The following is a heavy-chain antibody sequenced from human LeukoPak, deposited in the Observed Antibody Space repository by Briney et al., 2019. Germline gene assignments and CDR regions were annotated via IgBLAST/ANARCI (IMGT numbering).Heavy chain of an antibody. Sequence: GGSLRLSCAASGFTFSSYSMNWVRQAPGKGLEWVSSISSSSSYIYYADSVKGRFTISRDNSKNTLYLQMNSLRAEDTAVYYCAQGVSYMGPNWGQGTLVTVSS. D-gene: IGHD1-26*01. V-gene: IGHV3-21*06. CDR1: GFTFSSYS. J-gene: IGHJ4*02. CDR3: AQGVSYMGPN. CDR2: ISSSSSYI.